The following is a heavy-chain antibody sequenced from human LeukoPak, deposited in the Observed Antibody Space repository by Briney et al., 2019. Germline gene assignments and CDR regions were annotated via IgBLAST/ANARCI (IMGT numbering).Heavy chain of an antibody. Sequence: ASVKVSCKASGYTFTSHGITWLRQAPGQGLKWMGWISAYNGNTNYAQKLQGRVTMTTDTSTSTAYMELRSLRSDDTAVYYCARLGPAGKGNWFDPWGQGTLVTVSS. CDR2: ISAYNGNT. J-gene: IGHJ5*02. D-gene: IGHD6-13*01. V-gene: IGHV1-18*01. CDR1: GYTFTSHG. CDR3: ARLGPAGKGNWFDP.